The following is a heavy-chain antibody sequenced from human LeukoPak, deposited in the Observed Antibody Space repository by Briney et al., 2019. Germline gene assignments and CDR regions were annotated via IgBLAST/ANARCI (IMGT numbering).Heavy chain of an antibody. CDR3: ARIPSGSYGIFDY. V-gene: IGHV4-4*02. D-gene: IGHD1-26*01. CDR2: IYHSGSA. J-gene: IGHJ4*02. Sequence: TSGTLSLTCAVSGGSISSSNWWSWVRQPPGKGLEWIGEIYHSGSANQNPSLKSRVSMSLDKSKNQFPLRLTSVTAADTAVYYCARIPSGSYGIFDYWGQGTLVTVSS. CDR1: GGSISSSNW.